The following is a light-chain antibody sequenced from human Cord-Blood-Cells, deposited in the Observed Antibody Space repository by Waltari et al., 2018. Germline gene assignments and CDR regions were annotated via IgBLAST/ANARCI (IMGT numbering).Light chain of an antibody. CDR1: QGISSY. CDR3: QPLNSYPRT. CDR2: AAS. Sequence: IQLTQSPSSLSASVGDRVTITCRASQGISSYLAWYQQKPGKATKLLIYAASTLQSWVPSSLGGRGSGTAYSRTISSLQPEDFATYCCQPLNSYPRTFGGSTTVEI. J-gene: IGKJ4*01. V-gene: IGKV1-9*01.